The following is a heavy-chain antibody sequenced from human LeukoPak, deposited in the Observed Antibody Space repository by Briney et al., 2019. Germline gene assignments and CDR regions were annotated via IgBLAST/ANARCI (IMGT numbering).Heavy chain of an antibody. Sequence: GGSLSLSCAASGFTVSSNYMSWVRQAPGKGLEWVSVIYSGGSTFYGDSVKGRFTISRDNSKNTFNLQMNSLRAEDTALYYCAKDFHGDFPYFFDYWGQGTLVTVSS. J-gene: IGHJ4*02. V-gene: IGHV3-53*01. CDR3: AKDFHGDFPYFFDY. CDR2: IYSGGST. CDR1: GFTVSSNY.